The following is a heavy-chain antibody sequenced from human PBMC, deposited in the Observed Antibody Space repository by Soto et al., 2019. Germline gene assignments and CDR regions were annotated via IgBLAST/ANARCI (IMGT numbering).Heavy chain of an antibody. CDR1: GGTFSSYA. J-gene: IGHJ3*02. CDR2: FIPIFGTA. Sequence: QVQLVQSGAEVKKPGSSVKVSCKASGGTFSSYAISWVRQAPGQGLEWMGGFIPIFGTANYAQKFQGRVTITADKSTRTAYMELSILRSEDTAVYYCARDPLNPYYYDSSGYHAFDIWGQGTMVTVSS. V-gene: IGHV1-69*06. D-gene: IGHD3-22*01. CDR3: ARDPLNPYYYDSSGYHAFDI.